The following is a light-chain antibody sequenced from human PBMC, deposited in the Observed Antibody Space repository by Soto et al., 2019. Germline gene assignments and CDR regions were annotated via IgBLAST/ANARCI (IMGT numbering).Light chain of an antibody. J-gene: IGLJ2*01. V-gene: IGLV6-57*04. CDR2: EDD. CDR1: SGTFASTY. CDR3: QSYDNNIVV. Sequence: NFMLTQPHSVSESPGKTITISCTRSSGTFASTYVQWYRQRPGSVPSTVIYEDDQRPSGVPDRFSGAIDSSSNSASLTISGLQTEDEADYYCQSYDNNIVVFGGETKVTVL.